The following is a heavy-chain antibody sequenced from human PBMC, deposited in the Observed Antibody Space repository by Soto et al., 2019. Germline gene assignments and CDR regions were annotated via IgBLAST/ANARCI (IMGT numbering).Heavy chain of an antibody. CDR1: GGSISSSSYY. CDR3: ARLGGWRWAYYMDV. CDR2: IYYSGST. V-gene: IGHV4-39*01. D-gene: IGHD3-16*01. Sequence: QLQLQESGPGLVKPSETLSLTCTVSGGSISSSSYYWGWIRQPPGKGLEWIGSIYYSGSTYYNPSLKSRVTISVDTSKNQFSLKLSSVTAADTAVYYWARLGGWRWAYYMDVWGKGTTVTVSS. J-gene: IGHJ6*03.